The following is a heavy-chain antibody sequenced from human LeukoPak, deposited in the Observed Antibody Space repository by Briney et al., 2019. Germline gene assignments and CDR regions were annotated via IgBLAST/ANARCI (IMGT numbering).Heavy chain of an antibody. D-gene: IGHD3-3*01. V-gene: IGHV4-34*01. Sequence: PSETLSLTCAVYGGSFSGYYWGWIRQPPGKGLEWIGEINHSGSTNYNPSLKSRATISADMSKNQFSLKLSSVTAADTAVYYCAREEEMTIPNYYYYYMDVWGKGTTVTVSS. CDR2: INHSGST. CDR3: AREEEMTIPNYYYYYMDV. J-gene: IGHJ6*03. CDR1: GGSFSGYY.